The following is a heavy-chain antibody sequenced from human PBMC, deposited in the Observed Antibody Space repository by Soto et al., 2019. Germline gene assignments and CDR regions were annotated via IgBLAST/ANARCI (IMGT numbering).Heavy chain of an antibody. CDR2: IYYSGST. D-gene: IGHD5-12*01. CDR1: GGSISSGGYY. V-gene: IGHV4-31*03. CDR3: ARLKDGYNERYFDY. J-gene: IGHJ4*02. Sequence: QVQLQESGPGLVKPSQTLSLTCTVSGGSISSGGYYWSWIRQHPGKGLESIAYIYYSGSTYYNPSLKSRVTISVDTSKKQFSLKLSSVTAADTAVYYCARLKDGYNERYFDYWGQGTLVTVSS.